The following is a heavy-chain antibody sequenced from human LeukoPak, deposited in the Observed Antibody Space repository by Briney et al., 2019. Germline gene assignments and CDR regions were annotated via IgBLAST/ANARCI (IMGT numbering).Heavy chain of an antibody. V-gene: IGHV3-21*01. CDR3: ATETIGRHYDY. J-gene: IGHJ4*02. CDR2: IGPTGTDR. D-gene: IGHD1-14*01. Sequence: GGSLRLSCAASGFTFSSCGFNWVRQAPGKGLEWVSSIGPTGTDRYYADSVRGRFTISRDNAKNSMYLQMDSLRDEDTAVYYRATETIGRHYDYWGQGTLLTVSS. CDR1: GFTFSSCG.